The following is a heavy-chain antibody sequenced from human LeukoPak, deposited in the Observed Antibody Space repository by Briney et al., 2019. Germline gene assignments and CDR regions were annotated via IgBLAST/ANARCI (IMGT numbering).Heavy chain of an antibody. CDR2: IYGGGST. CDR1: GFTVSNKY. D-gene: IGHD5-24*01. V-gene: IGHV3-53*01. Sequence: GGSLRLSCAASGFTVSNKYMSWVRQAPGKGLEWVSVIYGGGSTSYADSVKGRFTISRDNSKNMLYLQMNSLRADDTAVYYCAKDRSDGNYYMVVWGKGTTVTVSS. CDR3: AKDRSDGNYYMVV. J-gene: IGHJ6*03.